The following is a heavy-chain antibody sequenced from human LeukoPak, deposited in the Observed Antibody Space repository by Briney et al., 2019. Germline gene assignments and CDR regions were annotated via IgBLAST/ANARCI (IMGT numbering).Heavy chain of an antibody. Sequence: SETLSLTCAVYGGSFSGYSWNWIRQPPVKGLEWIGEINHSGGTNYNPSLKSRVTISVDTSKKQFSLKLSSVTAADTAVYYCARAPIAARRGDWFDPWGQGTLVTVSS. CDR3: ARAPIAARRGDWFDP. V-gene: IGHV4-34*01. J-gene: IGHJ5*02. CDR2: INHSGGT. D-gene: IGHD6-6*01. CDR1: GGSFSGYS.